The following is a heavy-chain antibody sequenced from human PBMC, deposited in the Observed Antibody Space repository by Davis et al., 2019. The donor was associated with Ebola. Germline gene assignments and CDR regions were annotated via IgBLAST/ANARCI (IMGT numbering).Heavy chain of an antibody. CDR1: GFTFTNSA. V-gene: IGHV1-58*02. J-gene: IGHJ4*01. D-gene: IGHD1-14*01. CDR2: IVVGNVNT. CDR3: AASAGTVGKFDN. Sequence: SVQVSCKASGFTFTNSAMQWVRQARGQRPEWIGSIVVGNVNTNYAQKFQGRVTITRDMSTSTSYLDLSNLRSEDTAVYYCAASAGTVGKFDNWGQGTLVTVSS.